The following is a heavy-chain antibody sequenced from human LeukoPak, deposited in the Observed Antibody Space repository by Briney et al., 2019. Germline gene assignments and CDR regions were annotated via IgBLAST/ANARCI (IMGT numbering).Heavy chain of an antibody. Sequence: SETLSLTCTVSGGXITTYYCTWIRQPPGKGLEWIGYISYTGSSNYSPSLKSRVTMSVDTSKNEFSLRLSSVTAADTAVYFCARSRGGVTLDYWGQGTLVTVSS. CDR1: GGXITTYY. CDR3: ARSRGGVTLDY. CDR2: ISYTGSS. D-gene: IGHD2-21*02. V-gene: IGHV4-59*08. J-gene: IGHJ4*02.